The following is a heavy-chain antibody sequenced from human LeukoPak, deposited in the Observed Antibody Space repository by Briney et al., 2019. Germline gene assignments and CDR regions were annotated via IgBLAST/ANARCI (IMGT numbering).Heavy chain of an antibody. CDR1: GGSISTYY. CDR3: ARPSESQGAFDI. CDR2: VYYSGHT. J-gene: IGHJ3*02. V-gene: IGHV4-59*08. D-gene: IGHD3-10*01. Sequence: SETLSLTCTVSGGSISTYYWSWIRQPPGKGLEWIAYVYYSGHTSYNPSLKGRVTISVDTSKNQFSLKLSSVTAADTAVYYCARPSESQGAFDIWGQGTMVTVSS.